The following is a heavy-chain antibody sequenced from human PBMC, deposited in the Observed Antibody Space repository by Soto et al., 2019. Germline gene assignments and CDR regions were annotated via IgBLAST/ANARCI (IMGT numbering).Heavy chain of an antibody. CDR3: ARDPSIVATTGTNYYYYGMDV. V-gene: IGHV1-8*01. CDR2: MNPNSANT. CDR1: GYTFTSYD. Sequence: ASVKVSCKASGYTFTSYDINWVRQATGQGLEWMGWMNPNSANTGYAQKFQGRVTMTRNTSISTAYMELGSLRSEDTAVYYCARDPSIVATTGTNYYYYGMDVWGQGTTVTVSS. J-gene: IGHJ6*02. D-gene: IGHD5-12*01.